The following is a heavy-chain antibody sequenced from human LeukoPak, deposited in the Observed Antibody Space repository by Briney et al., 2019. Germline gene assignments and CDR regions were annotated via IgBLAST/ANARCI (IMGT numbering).Heavy chain of an antibody. V-gene: IGHV3-23*01. D-gene: IGHD4-17*01. Sequence: PGGSLRLSCAASGFTFSSYAMSWVRQAPGKGLEWVSAINGGGGNTFYADSVKGWFTISRDNSKNTLYLQMNSLRAEDTAIYYCAKDEYGAPVDYFDYWGQGTLVTVSS. CDR2: INGGGGNT. CDR1: GFTFSSYA. CDR3: AKDEYGAPVDYFDY. J-gene: IGHJ4*02.